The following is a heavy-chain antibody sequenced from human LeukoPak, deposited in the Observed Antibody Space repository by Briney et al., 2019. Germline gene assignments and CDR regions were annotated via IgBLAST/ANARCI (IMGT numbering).Heavy chain of an antibody. Sequence: PSETLSLTCAVYGGSFSGYHWSWIRQPPGKGLEWIGEINHSGSTNYNPSLKSRVTISVDTSKNQFSLKLSSVTAADTAVYYCARGLYYYGSGSFYYYYYGMDVWGQGTTVTVSS. J-gene: IGHJ6*02. D-gene: IGHD3-10*01. CDR2: INHSGST. CDR3: ARGLYYYGSGSFYYYYYGMDV. V-gene: IGHV4-34*01. CDR1: GGSFSGYH.